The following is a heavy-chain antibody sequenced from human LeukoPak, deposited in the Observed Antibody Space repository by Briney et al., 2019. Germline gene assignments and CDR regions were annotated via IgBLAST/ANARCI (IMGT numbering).Heavy chain of an antibody. Sequence: GGSLRLSCAASGISFSSYWMAWVRQAPGKGLEWVANIKYDGTHKFYAGSVKGRFTISRDNAKNSLFLEMNSLTADATAVYFCASSHDSSGNDWGQGTLVTVSS. D-gene: IGHD3-22*01. CDR1: GISFSSYW. CDR2: IKYDGTHK. V-gene: IGHV3-7*01. J-gene: IGHJ4*02. CDR3: ASSHDSSGND.